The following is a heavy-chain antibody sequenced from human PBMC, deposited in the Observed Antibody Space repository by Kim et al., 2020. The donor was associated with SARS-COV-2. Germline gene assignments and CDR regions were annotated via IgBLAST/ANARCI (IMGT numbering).Heavy chain of an antibody. V-gene: IGHV3-30*04. D-gene: IGHD3-3*01. J-gene: IGHJ6*03. CDR1: GFTFSSYA. CDR3: ATSHPPDYDFWSGYLPYYMDV. CDR2: ISYDGSNK. Sequence: GGSLRLSCAASGFTFSSYAMHWVRQAPGKGLEWVAVISYDGSNKYYADSVKGRFTISRDNSKNTLYLQMNSLRAEDTAVYYCATSHPPDYDFWSGYLPYYMDVWGTGTPVTVSS.